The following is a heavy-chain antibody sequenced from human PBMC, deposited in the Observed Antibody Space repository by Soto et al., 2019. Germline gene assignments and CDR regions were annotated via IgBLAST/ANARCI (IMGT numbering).Heavy chain of an antibody. CDR3: AKRNRYCFES. CDR1: GFTFSAFA. J-gene: IGHJ4*02. V-gene: IGHV3-23*01. Sequence: PGGSLRLSCAASGFTFSAFAMSWVRQAPGKGLEWVSTISEGGGTPFYADSVKGRFTISRDNSQNTLHLQMTPLRAEDTAVYFCAKRNRYCFESWGQGSLVTVSS. CDR2: ISEGGGTP.